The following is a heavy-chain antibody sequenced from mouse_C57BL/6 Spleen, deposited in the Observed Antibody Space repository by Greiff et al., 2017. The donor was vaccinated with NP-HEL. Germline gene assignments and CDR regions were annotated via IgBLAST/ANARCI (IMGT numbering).Heavy chain of an antibody. J-gene: IGHJ2*01. V-gene: IGHV5-16*01. D-gene: IGHD2-4*01. Sequence: EVKLVESEGGLVQPGSSMKLSCTASGFTFSDYYMAWVRQVPEKGLEWVANINYDGSSTYYLDSLKSRFIISRDNAKNILYLQMSSLKSEDTATYYCARREDYADGYYFDYRGQGTTLTVSS. CDR3: ARREDYADGYYFDY. CDR1: GFTFSDYY. CDR2: INYDGSST.